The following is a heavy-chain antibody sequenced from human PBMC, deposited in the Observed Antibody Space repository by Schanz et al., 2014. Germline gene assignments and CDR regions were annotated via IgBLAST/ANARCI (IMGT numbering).Heavy chain of an antibody. Sequence: EVHLVESGGGLVQPVGSLRLSCAASGITFSSHSFNWVRQAPGKGLEWISYITYNGGTIYYADSVKGRFTISRDNAKNSLYLEMNSLRAEDTALYYCARDRRNADLDYWGQGTLVTVSS. CDR1: GITFSSHS. CDR2: ITYNGGTI. J-gene: IGHJ4*02. CDR3: ARDRRNADLDY. D-gene: IGHD1-1*01. V-gene: IGHV3-48*01.